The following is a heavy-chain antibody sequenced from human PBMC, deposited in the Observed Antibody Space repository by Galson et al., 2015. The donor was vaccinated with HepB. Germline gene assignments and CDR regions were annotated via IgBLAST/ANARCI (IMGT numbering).Heavy chain of an antibody. CDR3: AHHSSSWSTEKDWFDP. CDR1: GFSLSTSGVG. V-gene: IGHV2-5*02. J-gene: IGHJ5*02. CDR2: LYWDDDK. Sequence: PALVKPTQTLTLTCTFSGFSLSTSGVGVGWIRQPPGKALEWLGLLYWDDDKRYSPSLKSRLTITKDTSKNQVVLTMTNMDPVDTATYYCAHHSSSWSTEKDWFDPWGQGTLVTVSS. D-gene: IGHD6-13*01.